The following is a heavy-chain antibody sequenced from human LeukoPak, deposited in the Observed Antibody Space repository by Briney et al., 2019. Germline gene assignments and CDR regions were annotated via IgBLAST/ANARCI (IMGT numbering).Heavy chain of an antibody. CDR2: IIPNLGTT. J-gene: IGHJ4*02. CDR3: ATTNDGGGYQGGDFFDF. CDR1: GGTSNSHA. D-gene: IGHD3-22*01. V-gene: IGHV1-69*04. Sequence: SVKVSCKASGGTSNSHAISWVRQAPGQGLEWMGRIIPNLGTTNRAQNFQDRVTLTADKSTNTAYMELTSLTSDDTAVYYCATTNDGGGYQGGDFFDFWGQGTLVTVSS.